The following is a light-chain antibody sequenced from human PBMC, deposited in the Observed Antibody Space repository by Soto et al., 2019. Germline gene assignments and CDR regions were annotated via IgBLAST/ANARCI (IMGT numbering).Light chain of an antibody. V-gene: IGKV3-20*01. J-gene: IGKJ1*01. CDR2: GAS. Sequence: VVLTQSPVALSLSPVERTTLSCRASQSIRRYLAWYQQKPGQGPRLLIYGASSRATGTPDRFSGSGSGTDFTLTINRLEPEDFALYYCQQYGSSPPTFGQGTKVDIK. CDR1: QSIRRY. CDR3: QQYGSSPPT.